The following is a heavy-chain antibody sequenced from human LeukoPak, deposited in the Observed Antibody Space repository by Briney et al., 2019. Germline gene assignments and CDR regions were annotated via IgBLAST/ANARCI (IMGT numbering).Heavy chain of an antibody. D-gene: IGHD2-15*01. V-gene: IGHV3-23*01. J-gene: IGHJ6*03. CDR2: INESGGST. CDR1: GFTFSSYG. CDR3: ARGAVSGYCNYMDV. Sequence: PGGTLRLSCAASGFTFSSYGMSWVRQAPGKGLEWVSCINESGGSTYYADSVKGRFTISRDNSKNTLHLQLNSLRAEDAAVYYCARGAVSGYCNYMDVWGKGTTVTVSS.